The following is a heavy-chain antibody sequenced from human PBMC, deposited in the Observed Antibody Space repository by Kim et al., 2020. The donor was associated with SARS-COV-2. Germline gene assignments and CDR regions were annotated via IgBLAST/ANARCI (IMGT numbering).Heavy chain of an antibody. CDR3: ARESIAASPDAWYFDL. J-gene: IGHJ2*01. CDR1: GFIFSSYA. D-gene: IGHD6-6*01. CDR2: ISYDGSNK. Sequence: GGSLRLSCAASGFIFSSYAMHWVRQAPGKGLEWVAIISYDGSNKYYADSAKGRFTISRDNSKNTLYLQMNSLRAEDTAVYYCARESIAASPDAWYFDLWGRGTLVTVSS. V-gene: IGHV3-30-3*01.